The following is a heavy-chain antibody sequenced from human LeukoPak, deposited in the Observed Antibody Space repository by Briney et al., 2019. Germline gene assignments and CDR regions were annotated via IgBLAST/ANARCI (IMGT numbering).Heavy chain of an antibody. CDR2: IYCSGST. CDR1: GGSISSSSYY. V-gene: IGHV4-39*01. CDR3: ARGRGGYNLLGASFDY. Sequence: SETLSLTCTVSGGSISSSSYYWGWIRQSPGKGLEWIGNIYCSGSTYYNPSLKSRVTISVDTSKNQFSLKLSSVTAVDTAVYYCARGRGGYNLLGASFDYRGQGSLVTVSS. J-gene: IGHJ4*02. D-gene: IGHD5-24*01.